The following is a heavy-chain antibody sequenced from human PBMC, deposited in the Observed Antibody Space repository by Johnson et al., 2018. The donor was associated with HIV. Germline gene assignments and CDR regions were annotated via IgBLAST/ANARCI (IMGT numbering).Heavy chain of an antibody. J-gene: IGHJ3*02. CDR3: ASGVTARAPLLI. D-gene: IGHD6-6*01. CDR2: ISYDGSNK. CDR1: GFTFSTYD. V-gene: IGHV3-30*03. Sequence: QVQLVESGGGVVQPGRSLRLSCAASGFTFSTYDMHWVRQAPGKGLEWVAIISYDGSNKYYADSVKGRFTISRENAKNSLYLQVNSLRPKDTAMYYCASGVTARAPLLIWGQGTMVTVSS.